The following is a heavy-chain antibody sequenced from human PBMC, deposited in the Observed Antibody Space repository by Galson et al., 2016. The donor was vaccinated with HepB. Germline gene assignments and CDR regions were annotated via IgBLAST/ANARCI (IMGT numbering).Heavy chain of an antibody. Sequence: QSGAEVKKPGESLKVSCRGSGYKFSSYWIGWVRQVPGKGLEWMGIIYPGDSDTRYSPSFQGQVPISADKSTSTAYLQWSSLKASDTAIYYCARQICSGGSCYSGADYWGQGTLVTVSS. V-gene: IGHV5-51*01. CDR2: IYPGDSDT. J-gene: IGHJ4*02. CDR1: GYKFSSYW. CDR3: ARQICSGGSCYSGADY. D-gene: IGHD2-15*01.